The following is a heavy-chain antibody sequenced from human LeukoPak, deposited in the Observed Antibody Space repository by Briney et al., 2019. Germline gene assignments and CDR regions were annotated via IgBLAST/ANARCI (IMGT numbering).Heavy chain of an antibody. D-gene: IGHD3-3*01. J-gene: IGHJ3*02. V-gene: IGHV4-59*08. CDR2: NYDSGST. CDR3: ARHGDYDFWSGYSDAFDI. CDR1: GGSISSYY. Sequence: SETLSLTCTVSGGSISSYYWSWIRQPPGKGLEWIGNNYDSGSTNYNPSLKSRVTISEDTSKNQFSLKLSSVTAADTAVYYCARHGDYDFWSGYSDAFDIWGQGTMVTVSS.